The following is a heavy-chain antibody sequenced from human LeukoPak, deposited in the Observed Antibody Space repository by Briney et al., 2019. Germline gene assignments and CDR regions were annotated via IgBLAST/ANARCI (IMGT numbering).Heavy chain of an antibody. CDR2: ISSSGDSA. J-gene: IGHJ4*02. V-gene: IGHV3-23*01. Sequence: GGSLRLSCAASGFTFSNYAMSWVRQAPGKRLEWVSAISSSGDSAYYADPVKGRFTISRDNSKKTLYLQMNSLRVEDTAVYYCAKGSNRGVATIDYWGQGTLVTVSS. CDR3: AKGSNRGVATIDY. CDR1: GFTFSNYA. D-gene: IGHD5-12*01.